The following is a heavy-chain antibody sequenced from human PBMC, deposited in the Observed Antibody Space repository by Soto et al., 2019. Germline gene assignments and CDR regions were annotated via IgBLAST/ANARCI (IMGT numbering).Heavy chain of an antibody. Sequence: SETLSLTCTVSGGSISSYYWSWIRQPPGKGLEWIGYIYYSGSTNYNPSLKSRVTISVDTSKNQFSLKLSSVTAADTAVYYCARSLKWLNPYYFDYWGQGTLVTVSS. D-gene: IGHD6-19*01. J-gene: IGHJ4*02. CDR2: IYYSGST. CDR1: GGSISSYY. V-gene: IGHV4-59*01. CDR3: ARSLKWLNPYYFDY.